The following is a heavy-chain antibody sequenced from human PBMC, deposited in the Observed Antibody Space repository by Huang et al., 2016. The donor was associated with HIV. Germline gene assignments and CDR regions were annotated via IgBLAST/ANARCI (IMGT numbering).Heavy chain of an antibody. CDR2: IKPCAGNT. J-gene: IGHJ4*02. V-gene: IGHV1-46*01. D-gene: IGHD6-13*01. CDR3: TRGGSSWYEGDY. CDR1: GYTFTSYH. Sequence: QVQLVQSGAEVKRPGASVKVSCKASGYTFTSYHLHWVRQAPAQGLEWMGIIKPCAGNTYYSKKFQGRVTMTTDASTGTVYMDLRSLRSEDTAVYYCTRGGSSWYEGDYWGQGTLVTVSS.